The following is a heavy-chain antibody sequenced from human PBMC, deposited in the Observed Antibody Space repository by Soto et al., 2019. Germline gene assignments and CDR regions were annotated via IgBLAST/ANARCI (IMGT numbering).Heavy chain of an antibody. V-gene: IGHV1-18*04. D-gene: IGHD6-13*01. Sequence: ASVKVSCKASGYTFTSYGISWVRQAPGQGLEWMGWISAYNGNTNYAQKLQGRVTMTTDTSTSTAYVELRSLRSDDTAVYYCARYSRAAAGGWFDPWVQGTLVTVSS. J-gene: IGHJ5*02. CDR3: ARYSRAAAGGWFDP. CDR2: ISAYNGNT. CDR1: GYTFTSYG.